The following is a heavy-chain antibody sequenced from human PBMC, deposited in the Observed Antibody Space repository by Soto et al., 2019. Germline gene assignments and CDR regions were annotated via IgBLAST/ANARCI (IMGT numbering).Heavy chain of an antibody. CDR1: GYSFSGFY. D-gene: IGHD3-16*01. V-gene: IGHV1-2*04. CDR3: AIIMTHSDSFDI. Sequence: ASVEVSCKASGYSFSGFYIHWMRQAPGQGLEWVGSINSNSRATTYAQKFQDSVAMTRDTSVSTAYMDLNRLTSDDTAIYYCAIIMTHSDSFDIWAQGTMVTVSS. CDR2: INSNSRAT. J-gene: IGHJ3*02.